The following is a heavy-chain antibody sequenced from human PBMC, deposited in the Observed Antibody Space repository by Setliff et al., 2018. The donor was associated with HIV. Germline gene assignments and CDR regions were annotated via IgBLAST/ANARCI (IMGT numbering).Heavy chain of an antibody. Sequence: PSETLSLTCTVSGGSFSSYHWSWIRHPAGKGLEWIGHIFASGSTKYNPSLESRVSMSVDTSKSQFSLNLSSVTAADTAVYYCARSLDYSGSGSYYVGWFDLWGQGIQVTVSS. CDR1: GGSFSSYH. CDR2: IFASGST. V-gene: IGHV4-4*07. J-gene: IGHJ5*02. D-gene: IGHD3-10*01. CDR3: ARSLDYSGSGSYYVGWFDL.